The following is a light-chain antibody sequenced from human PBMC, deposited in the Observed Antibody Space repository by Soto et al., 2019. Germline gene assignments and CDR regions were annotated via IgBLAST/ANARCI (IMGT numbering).Light chain of an antibody. CDR2: AAS. CDR1: QRISTF. V-gene: IGKV1-39*01. J-gene: IGKJ2*03. Sequence: DIQMTQSPSSLSASVGDRVTISCRASQRISTFLNWYQQKPGTAPRLLIYAASNLQSGVPSRFSGSGSGTDFTLSISSLQPEDFATYYCQQCYSTPPYSFGPGTKLEIK. CDR3: QQCYSTPPYS.